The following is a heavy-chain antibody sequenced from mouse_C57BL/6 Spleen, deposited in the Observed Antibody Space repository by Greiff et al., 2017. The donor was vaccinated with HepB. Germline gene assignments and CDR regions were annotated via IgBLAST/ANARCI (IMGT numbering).Heavy chain of an antibody. Sequence: VQRVESGPELVKPGASVKISCKASGYAFSSSWMNWVKQRPGKGLEWIGRIYPGDGDTNYNGKFKGKATLTADKSSSTAYMQLSSLTSEDSAVYFCARTDYGSSYNYWGQGTTLTVSS. V-gene: IGHV1-82*01. CDR1: GYAFSSSW. CDR2: IYPGDGDT. CDR3: ARTDYGSSYNY. D-gene: IGHD1-1*01. J-gene: IGHJ2*01.